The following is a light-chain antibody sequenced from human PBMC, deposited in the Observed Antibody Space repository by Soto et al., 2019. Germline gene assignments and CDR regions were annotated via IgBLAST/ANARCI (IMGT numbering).Light chain of an antibody. V-gene: IGKV1-9*01. Sequence: DIQLTQSPSFLSASVGGRVTITCRASQDLSSFLAWYQQKPGKAPRLLIYGASTLPSGVPSRFSGSGSGTEFTLTISRLQPEDFATCYCQQLNYYPPTVGRGTKLEI. CDR1: QDLSSF. CDR3: QQLNYYPPT. CDR2: GAS. J-gene: IGKJ2*01.